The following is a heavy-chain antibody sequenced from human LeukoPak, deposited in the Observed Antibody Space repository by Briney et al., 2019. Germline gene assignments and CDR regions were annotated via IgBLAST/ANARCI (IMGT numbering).Heavy chain of an antibody. CDR2: ISWDGGST. Sequence: GGSLRLSCATSGFTFDDYTMPWVRQAPGKGLEWVCLISWDGGSTYYADSVKGRFTISRDNSKNSLYLQMNSLRTEDTALYYCAKDRGIAVASYFDYWGQGTLVTVSS. V-gene: IGHV3-43*01. CDR3: AKDRGIAVASYFDY. J-gene: IGHJ4*02. D-gene: IGHD6-19*01. CDR1: GFTFDDYT.